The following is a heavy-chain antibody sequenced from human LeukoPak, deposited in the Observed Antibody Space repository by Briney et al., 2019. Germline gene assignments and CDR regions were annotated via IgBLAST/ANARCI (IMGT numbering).Heavy chain of an antibody. V-gene: IGHV1-8*01. Sequence: GGSVKVSCKASGYTFTSYDINWVRQAPGQGLEGMGWMNHNRSNTDYAQKLQGRVTMTRNTSISTAYMEMNSLRSEDTAVYYCARCPPSGIYACVHWGQGTLVTVSS. D-gene: IGHD1-26*01. CDR3: ARCPPSGIYACVH. CDR1: GYTFTSYD. J-gene: IGHJ4*02. CDR2: MNHNRSNT.